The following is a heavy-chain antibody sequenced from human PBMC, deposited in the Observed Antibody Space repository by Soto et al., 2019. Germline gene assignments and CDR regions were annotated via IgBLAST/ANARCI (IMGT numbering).Heavy chain of an antibody. Sequence: QVQLQQWGAGLLKPSETLSLTCAVYGGSFSGYYWSWIRQPPGKGLEWIGEINHSGSTNYNPSLKSRVTIAVDPSKNPFSLKLSSVTAADTAVYYCARRPGVYYYYGMDVWGQGTTVTVSS. V-gene: IGHV4-34*01. D-gene: IGHD3-10*01. J-gene: IGHJ6*02. CDR3: ARRPGVYYYYGMDV. CDR1: GGSFSGYY. CDR2: INHSGST.